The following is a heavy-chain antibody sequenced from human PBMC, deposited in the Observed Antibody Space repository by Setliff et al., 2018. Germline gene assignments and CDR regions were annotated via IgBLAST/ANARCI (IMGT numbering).Heavy chain of an antibody. Sequence: PGGSLRLSCAASGFTFSSYALHWVRQAPGKGLEWVTLISYEGIDKYYADSVKGRFTVSRDNSKNTLCLQMNSLRAEDTAFYYCARGRHHDTLSGYIDFLGQGTLVTVSS. V-gene: IGHV3-30*04. CDR1: GFTFSSYA. D-gene: IGHD3-9*01. CDR2: ISYEGIDK. J-gene: IGHJ4*02. CDR3: ARGRHHDTLSGYIDF.